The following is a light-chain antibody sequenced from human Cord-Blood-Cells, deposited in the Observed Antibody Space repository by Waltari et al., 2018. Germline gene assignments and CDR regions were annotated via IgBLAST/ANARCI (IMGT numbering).Light chain of an antibody. CDR2: EVS. CDR3: SSYTSSGTYV. V-gene: IGLV2-18*02. CDR1: SSDVGSYNR. J-gene: IGLJ1*01. Sequence: QSALTQPPSVSGSPGQSVTISCTGTSSDVGSYNRVSWYQQPPGTAPTLMIYEVSNRPSGVPDRFCGSNAGNTASLTISGLQAEDEADYYCSSYTSSGTYVFGTGTKVTVL.